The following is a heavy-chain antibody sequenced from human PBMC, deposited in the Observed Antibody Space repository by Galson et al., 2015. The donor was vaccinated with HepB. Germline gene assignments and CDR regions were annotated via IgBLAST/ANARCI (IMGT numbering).Heavy chain of an antibody. V-gene: IGHV3-33*01. D-gene: IGHD2-15*01. Sequence: SLRLSCAASGFSFSSYGMHWVRQAPGQGLEWVANIWYSGSNTYYADSVKGRFTITSDNSKDTLYLRMNGLTAEDTAMYYCARAYCSGGSGYFADYGMDAWGQGTTVTVSS. CDR1: GFSFSSYG. J-gene: IGHJ6*02. CDR3: ARAYCSGGSGYFADYGMDA. CDR2: IWYSGSNT.